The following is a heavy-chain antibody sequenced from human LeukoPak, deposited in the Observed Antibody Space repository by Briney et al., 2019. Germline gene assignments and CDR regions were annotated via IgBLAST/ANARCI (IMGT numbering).Heavy chain of an antibody. CDR3: AKDQEDGAAVAGTLNY. CDR2: ISGSGGST. D-gene: IGHD6-19*01. J-gene: IGHJ4*02. V-gene: IGHV3-23*01. Sequence: PGGSLRLSCAASGFTFSSYAMSWVRQAPGKGLEWVSAISGSGGSTYYAGSVKGRFTISRDNSKNTLYLQMNSLRAEDTAVYYCAKDQEDGAAVAGTLNYWGQGTPVTVSS. CDR1: GFTFSSYA.